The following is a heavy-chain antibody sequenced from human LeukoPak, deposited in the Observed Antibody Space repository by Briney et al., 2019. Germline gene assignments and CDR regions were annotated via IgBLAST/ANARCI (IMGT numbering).Heavy chain of an antibody. V-gene: IGHV4-59*01. CDR1: GGSISSYY. CDR3: ARGRACGDPYAFDI. Sequence: PSETLSLTCTVSGGSISSYYWSWIRQPPGKGLEWIGYIYYSGSTNYNPSLKSRVTISVDPSKNQFSLTLSSVTAADTAVYYCARGRACGDPYAFDIWGQGTMVTVSS. D-gene: IGHD2-21*02. CDR2: IYYSGST. J-gene: IGHJ3*02.